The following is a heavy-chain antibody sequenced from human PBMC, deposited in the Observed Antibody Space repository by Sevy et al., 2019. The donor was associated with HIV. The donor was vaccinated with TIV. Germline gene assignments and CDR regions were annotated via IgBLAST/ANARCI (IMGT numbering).Heavy chain of an antibody. CDR1: GDSISSYF. CDR2: IYYSGSS. D-gene: IGHD3-22*01. J-gene: IGHJ3*02. V-gene: IGHV4-59*08. CDR3: ARPYYYDSSGYYIDAFDI. Sequence: SETLSLTCNVSGDSISSYFWSWFRQPPGKGLEWIGYIYYSGSSEYNPSLRSRVTISIDTSKNQFSRKLSSVTAADTAVYYCARPYYYDSSGYYIDAFDIWGQGTMVTVSS.